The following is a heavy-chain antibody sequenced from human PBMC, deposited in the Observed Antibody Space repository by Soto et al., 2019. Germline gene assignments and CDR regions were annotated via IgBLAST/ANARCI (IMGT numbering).Heavy chain of an antibody. J-gene: IGHJ3*02. CDR1: GFTFDDYS. CDR3: ARPHIQSDWNEGFDI. V-gene: IGHV3-30-3*01. CDR2: ISYEGSNK. D-gene: IGHD1-1*01. Sequence: QVQLVESGGGVVQPGRSLRLSCAAFGFTFDDYSMHWVRQAPGKGLEWVALISYEGSNKYYADSVKGRFTISRDNAKNTLFLEVNSLRPEDPAVYYCARPHIQSDWNEGFDIWGQGTMVTVSS.